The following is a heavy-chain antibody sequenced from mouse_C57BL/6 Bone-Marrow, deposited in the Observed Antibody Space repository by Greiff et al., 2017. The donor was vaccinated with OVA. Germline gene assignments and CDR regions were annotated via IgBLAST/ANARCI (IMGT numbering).Heavy chain of an antibody. CDR2: IYPGSGNT. D-gene: IGHD2-3*01. J-gene: IGHJ3*01. Sequence: QVQLQQSGPELVKPGASVKISCKASGYSFTSYYIHWVKQRPGQGLEWIGWIYPGSGNTKYNEKFKGKATLTADTSSSTAYMQLSSLTSEDSAVYYCARADGYSPGFAYWGQGTLVTVSA. CDR3: ARADGYSPGFAY. V-gene: IGHV1-66*01. CDR1: GYSFTSYY.